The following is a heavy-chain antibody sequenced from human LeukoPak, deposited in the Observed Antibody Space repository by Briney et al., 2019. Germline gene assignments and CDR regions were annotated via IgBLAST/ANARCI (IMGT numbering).Heavy chain of an antibody. CDR2: INPDGSTT. J-gene: IGHJ5*02. CDR3: ARVLSGSWDWFDP. V-gene: IGHV3-74*01. Sequence: GGSLRLSCAASGFTFSRYWIHWVRQAPGKGLEWVSRINPDGSTTTYADSVKGRFTISRDNAENTVYLQMNSLRAEDTAVYYCARVLSGSWDWFDPWGQGTLVTVSS. D-gene: IGHD3-22*01. CDR1: GFTFSRYW.